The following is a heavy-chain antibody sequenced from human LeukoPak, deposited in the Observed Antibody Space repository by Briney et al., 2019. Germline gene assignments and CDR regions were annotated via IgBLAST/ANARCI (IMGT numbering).Heavy chain of an antibody. CDR1: GFTFSSYS. CDR2: ISSSSSYI. CDR3: ARAPAYYYDSSGLN. D-gene: IGHD3-22*01. V-gene: IGHV3-21*01. J-gene: IGHJ4*02. Sequence: GGSLRLSCAASGFTFSSYSMNWVRQAPRNGLEWVSSISSSSSYIYYADSVKGRFTISRDSAKNSLYLQMNCLRAEDTAVYYCARAPAYYYDSSGLNWGQGTLVTVSS.